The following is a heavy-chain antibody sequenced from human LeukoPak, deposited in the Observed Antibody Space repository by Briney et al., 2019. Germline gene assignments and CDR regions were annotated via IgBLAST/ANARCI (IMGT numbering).Heavy chain of an antibody. Sequence: SETLSLTCTVSGGSISSGSYYWSWIRQPAGKGLEWIGRIYTSGSTNYNPSLKSRVTISVGTSKNQFSLKLSSVTAADTAVYYCARDGYNYRAFDIWGQGTMVTVSS. CDR2: IYTSGST. D-gene: IGHD5-24*01. V-gene: IGHV4-61*02. J-gene: IGHJ3*02. CDR3: ARDGYNYRAFDI. CDR1: GGSISSGSYY.